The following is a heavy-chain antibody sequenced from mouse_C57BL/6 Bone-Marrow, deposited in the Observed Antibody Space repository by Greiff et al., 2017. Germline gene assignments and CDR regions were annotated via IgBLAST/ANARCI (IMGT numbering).Heavy chain of an antibody. J-gene: IGHJ4*01. CDR3: ARSYDYGDYTMDY. V-gene: IGHV1-64*01. Sequence: VQLQQPGAELVKPGASVKLSCKASGYTFTNYWMHWVKQRPGHGLEWIGMMHPNGGSPDYNEKFKSEATLSVDKSSRTAYMELSSLTSEDSAVYYGARSYDYGDYTMDYWGQGTSVTVSS. CDR2: MHPNGGSP. CDR1: GYTFTNYW. D-gene: IGHD2-4*01.